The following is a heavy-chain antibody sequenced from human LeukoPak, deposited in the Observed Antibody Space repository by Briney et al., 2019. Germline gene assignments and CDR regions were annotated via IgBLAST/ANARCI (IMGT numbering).Heavy chain of an antibody. D-gene: IGHD6-13*01. V-gene: IGHV4-59*01. Sequence: SETLSLTCTVSGGSISSYYWSWIRQPPGKGLEWIGYIYYSGSTNYNPSLKSRVTISVDTSKNQFSLKLSSVTAADTAVYYCARDGRGGAAADWGQGTLVTVSS. J-gene: IGHJ4*02. CDR1: GGSISSYY. CDR3: ARDGRGGAAAD. CDR2: IYYSGST.